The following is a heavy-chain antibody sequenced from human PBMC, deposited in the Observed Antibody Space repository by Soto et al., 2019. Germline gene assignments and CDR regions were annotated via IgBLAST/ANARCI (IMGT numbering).Heavy chain of an antibody. CDR1: GYTFTGYY. V-gene: IGHV1-2*04. J-gene: IGHJ6*02. CDR3: TTDRGGLAVAGHYYYYGMDV. CDR2: INPNSGGT. Sequence: GASVKVSCKASGYTFTGYYMHWVRQAPGQGLEWMGWINPNSGGTNYAQKFQGWVTMTRDTSISTAYMELNSLKTEDTAVYYCTTDRGGLAVAGHYYYYGMDVWGQGTTVTVSS. D-gene: IGHD6-19*01.